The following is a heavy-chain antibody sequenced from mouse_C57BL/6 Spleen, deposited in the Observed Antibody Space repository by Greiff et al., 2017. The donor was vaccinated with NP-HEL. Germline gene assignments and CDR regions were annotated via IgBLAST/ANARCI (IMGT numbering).Heavy chain of an antibody. J-gene: IGHJ2*01. V-gene: IGHV1-80*01. CDR2: IYPGDGDT. CDR3: ARGYYGSSYDFDY. Sequence: QVQLKESGAELVKPGASVKISCKASGYAFSSYWMNWVKQRPGKGLEWIGQIYPGDGDTNYNGKFKGKATLTADKSSSTAYMQLSSLTSEDSAVYFCARGYYGSSYDFDYWGQGTTLTVSS. D-gene: IGHD1-1*01. CDR1: GYAFSSYW.